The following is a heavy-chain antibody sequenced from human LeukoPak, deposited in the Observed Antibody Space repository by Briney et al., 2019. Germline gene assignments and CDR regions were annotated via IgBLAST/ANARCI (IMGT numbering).Heavy chain of an antibody. CDR1: GGTFSRYA. J-gene: IGHJ6*03. D-gene: IGHD6-6*01. CDR3: ARGADWQLLEYYYYYMDV. Sequence: GASVKVSCKAPGGTFSRYAISWVRQAPGQGLEWMGGIIPMFGTAKYAQKFQGRATITADKSTSTAYMELSSLRSEDTAVYYCARGADWQLLEYYYYYMDVWGKGTTVTVSS. V-gene: IGHV1-69*06. CDR2: IIPMFGTA.